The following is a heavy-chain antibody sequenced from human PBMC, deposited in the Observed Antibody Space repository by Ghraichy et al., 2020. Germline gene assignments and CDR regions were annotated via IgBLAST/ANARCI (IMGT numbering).Heavy chain of an antibody. CDR3: AKSPRSTAMAVKIFDY. V-gene: IGHV3-23*01. CDR1: GFTFSSYA. J-gene: IGHJ4*02. CDR2: ISGSGGST. Sequence: GESLNISCAASGFTFSSYAMSWVRQAPGKGLEWVSAISGSGGSTYYADSVKGRFTISRDNSKNTLYLQMNSLRAEDTAVYYCAKSPRSTAMAVKIFDYWGQGTLVTVSS. D-gene: IGHD5-18*01.